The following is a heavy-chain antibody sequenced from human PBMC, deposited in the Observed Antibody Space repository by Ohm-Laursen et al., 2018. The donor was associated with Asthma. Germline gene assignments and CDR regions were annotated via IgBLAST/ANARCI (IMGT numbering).Heavy chain of an antibody. J-gene: IGHJ3*01. Sequence: ASVKVSCKSSGYTLSNYGINWVRQAPGQGLEWMGWINTNTGKPSYAQGYTGRFVFSLDTAASTAYLQISSLEAEDSAVYFCAKVRTAGYDALDLWGQGTMVTVSS. CDR3: AKVRTAGYDALDL. CDR1: GYTLSNYG. D-gene: IGHD3-9*01. CDR2: INTNTGKP. V-gene: IGHV7-4-1*02.